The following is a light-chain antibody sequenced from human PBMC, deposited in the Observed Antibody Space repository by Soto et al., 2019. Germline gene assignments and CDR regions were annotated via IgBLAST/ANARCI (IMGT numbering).Light chain of an antibody. CDR1: NIGSKG. CDR2: DDS. Sequence: SYELTQPPSVSVAPGQTATITCGGNNIGSKGVHWYQQKPGQAPLLVVYDDSDRPSGIPERFSGSNSGNTATLTISRVEAGDEADYYCQVWDTSSHHWVFGGGTKLTVL. CDR3: QVWDTSSHHWV. V-gene: IGLV3-21*02. J-gene: IGLJ3*02.